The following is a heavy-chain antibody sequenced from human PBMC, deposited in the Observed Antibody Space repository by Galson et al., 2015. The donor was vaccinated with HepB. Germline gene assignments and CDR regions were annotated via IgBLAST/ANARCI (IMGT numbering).Heavy chain of an antibody. D-gene: IGHD5-12*01. CDR3: VRHGSGYAFDL. V-gene: IGHV4-59*08. Sequence: ETLSLTCAVSGASISSYYWGWTRQPPGKGLEWIGYISYSGSTNYNASLKSRLTMSLDTSKNQFSLTLSSVTAADTAVYYCVRHGSGYAFDLWGQGTKVTVSS. J-gene: IGHJ5*02. CDR2: ISYSGST. CDR1: GASISSYY.